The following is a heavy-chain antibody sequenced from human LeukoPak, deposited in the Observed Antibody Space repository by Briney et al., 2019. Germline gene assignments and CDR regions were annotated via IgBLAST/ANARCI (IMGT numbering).Heavy chain of an antibody. J-gene: IGHJ4*02. V-gene: IGHV1-69*13. D-gene: IGHD4-17*01. CDR3: ARATTVTTGKFDY. CDR1: GGSFSSYA. CDR2: IIPIFGTA. Sequence: AAVNVSCMASGGSFSSYAIRWVRQAPGQGLEWMGGIIPIFGTANYAQKFQGRVTITADESTSTAYMELSSVRSEDTAVYYCARATTVTTGKFDYWGQGTLVTVSS.